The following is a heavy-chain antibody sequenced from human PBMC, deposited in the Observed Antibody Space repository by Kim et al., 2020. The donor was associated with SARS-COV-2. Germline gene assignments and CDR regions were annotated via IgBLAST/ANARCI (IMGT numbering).Heavy chain of an antibody. Sequence: SETLSLTCTVSGGSISSSSYYWGWIRQPPGKGLEWIGSIYYSGSTYYNPSLKSRVTISVDTSKNQFSLKLSSVTAADTAVYYCARRVLTMVRGVPQSLGYYGMDVWGQGTTVTVSS. CDR2: IYYSGST. D-gene: IGHD3-10*01. J-gene: IGHJ6*02. CDR3: ARRVLTMVRGVPQSLGYYGMDV. V-gene: IGHV4-39*01. CDR1: GGSISSSSYY.